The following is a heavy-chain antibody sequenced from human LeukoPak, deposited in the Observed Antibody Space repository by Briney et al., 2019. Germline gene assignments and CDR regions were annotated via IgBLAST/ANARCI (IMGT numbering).Heavy chain of an antibody. CDR3: ARRPLAAGDYYMDV. J-gene: IGHJ6*03. D-gene: IGHD3-3*02. CDR1: EYSFTNYW. CDR2: IYPGDSDT. Sequence: GEALQISCKGSEYSFTNYWIGWVRQMPGKGLEWMGIIYPGDSDTRYSPSFQGQVTISVDKSITTAYMQWSSLKASDTAMYYCARRPLAAGDYYMDVWGKGTTVTVSS. V-gene: IGHV5-51*01.